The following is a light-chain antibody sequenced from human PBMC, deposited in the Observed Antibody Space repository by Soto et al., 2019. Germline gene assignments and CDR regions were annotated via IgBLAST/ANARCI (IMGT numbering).Light chain of an antibody. Sequence: QSVLTQPPSVSAAPGQKVTISCSGSKSNIEKNVVSWYQQFPGAAPRLLIYDNNNRPSGIPDRFSGSTSGTSATLGITGLQTGDEADYYCGTWDINMSAGVFGGGTKLTVL. V-gene: IGLV1-51*01. CDR3: GTWDINMSAGV. CDR2: DNN. CDR1: KSNIEKNV. J-gene: IGLJ3*02.